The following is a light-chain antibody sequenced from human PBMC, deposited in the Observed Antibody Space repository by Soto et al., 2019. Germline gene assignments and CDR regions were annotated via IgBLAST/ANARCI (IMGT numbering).Light chain of an antibody. V-gene: IGKV3-20*01. CDR1: QSVSSSY. J-gene: IGKJ1*01. CDR2: GVS. Sequence: EIVLTQSPASLSLSPGEGATLSCLASQSVSSSYLAWYQQKPGQAPSLLIYGVSSRATGIPDRFSGSGSGTDFTLTITRLEPEDFAVYYCQHYGYSLWTFGQGTKVDIK. CDR3: QHYGYSLWT.